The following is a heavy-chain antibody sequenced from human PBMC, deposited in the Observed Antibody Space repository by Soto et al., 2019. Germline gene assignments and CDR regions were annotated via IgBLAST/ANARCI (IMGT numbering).Heavy chain of an antibody. V-gene: IGHV4-34*01. D-gene: IGHD3-22*01. CDR3: ARGTLRYCDSRGYPTR. CDR1: GGSFSGYY. CDR2: INHSGST. Sequence: SETLSLTCAVYGGSFSGYYWTWIRQPPGTGLEWIGEINHSGSTNYNPSLKSRVTISVDTSKTQFSLKLSSVTAADTAVYYCARGTLRYCDSRGYPTRWGQGTLVTVSS. J-gene: IGHJ4*02.